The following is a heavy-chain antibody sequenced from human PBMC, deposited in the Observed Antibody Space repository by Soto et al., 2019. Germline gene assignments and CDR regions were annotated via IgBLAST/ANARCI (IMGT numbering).Heavy chain of an antibody. Sequence: PGKVSTSETLSLTCTVSGNSISGTSSFWAWIRQPPGKNLEWIGSVYYTGSTYYNSSLKSRVSISIDTSKNQFSLSLNSVTAADTAVYYCTRRVRSTGLLDYWGQGALVTVSS. CDR2: VYYTGST. CDR1: GNSISGTSSF. J-gene: IGHJ4*02. CDR3: TRRVRSTGLLDY. D-gene: IGHD4-4*01. V-gene: IGHV4-39*01.